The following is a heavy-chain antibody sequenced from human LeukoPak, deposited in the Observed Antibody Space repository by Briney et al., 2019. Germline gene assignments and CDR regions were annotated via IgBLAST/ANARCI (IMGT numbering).Heavy chain of an antibody. CDR2: IYYSGST. CDR3: ARGPMVRVRGFDI. J-gene: IGHJ3*02. CDR1: GFTFSSYA. V-gene: IGHV4-59*01. Sequence: GSLRLSCAASGFTFSSYAMSWIRQPPGKGLEWIGYIYYSGSTNYNPSLKSRVTISVDTSKNQFSLKLSSVTAADTAVYYCARGPMVRVRGFDIWGQGTMVTVSS. D-gene: IGHD3-10*01.